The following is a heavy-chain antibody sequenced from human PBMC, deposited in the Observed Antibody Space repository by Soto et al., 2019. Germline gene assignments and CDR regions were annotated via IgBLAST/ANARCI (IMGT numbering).Heavy chain of an antibody. Sequence: QVQLVQSGAEVKKPGASVKVSCKASGYTFTSYDINWVRQATGQGLEWMGWMNPHSGKTGYAQKFHGTVTMTRNTSISTAYMELSSLRSEDTAVYYCARGNYCSSTSCYLDAFDIWGQGTMVTVSS. CDR1: GYTFTSYD. CDR2: MNPHSGKT. V-gene: IGHV1-8*01. D-gene: IGHD2-2*01. CDR3: ARGNYCSSTSCYLDAFDI. J-gene: IGHJ3*02.